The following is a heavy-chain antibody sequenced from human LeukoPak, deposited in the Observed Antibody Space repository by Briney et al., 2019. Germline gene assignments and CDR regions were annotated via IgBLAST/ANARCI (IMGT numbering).Heavy chain of an antibody. D-gene: IGHD3-10*01. V-gene: IGHV3-7*01. CDR1: GFSFSDYY. Sequence: GGSLRLSCAASGFSFSDYYMRWVRQAPGKGLEWVANIKSDGSEQYYADSVKGRFTISRDNANNSLYLQMNSLRADDTAVYYCARAAYYSSDYWGQGILVTVSS. CDR2: IKSDGSEQ. CDR3: ARAAYYSSDY. J-gene: IGHJ4*02.